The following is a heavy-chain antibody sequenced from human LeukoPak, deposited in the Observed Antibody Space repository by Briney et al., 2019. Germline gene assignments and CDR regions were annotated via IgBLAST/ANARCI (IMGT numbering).Heavy chain of an antibody. J-gene: IGHJ4*02. CDR3: ARDDSGYDSSVDH. CDR2: ISGSGSKT. CDR1: GFTFSSYA. D-gene: IGHD5-12*01. Sequence: PGGSLRLSCAASGFTFSSYAISWVRQAPGKGPEWVSAISGSGSKTYYADFAKGRFTISRDNAKNTLYLQMSSLRAEDTAVYYCARDDSGYDSSVDHWGQGTLVTVSS. V-gene: IGHV3-23*01.